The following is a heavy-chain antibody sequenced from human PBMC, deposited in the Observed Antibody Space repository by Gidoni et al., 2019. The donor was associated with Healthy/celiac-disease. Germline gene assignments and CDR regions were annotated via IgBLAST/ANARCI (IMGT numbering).Heavy chain of an antibody. D-gene: IGHD2-15*01. CDR2: IYYSGST. Sequence: QVQLQASGPGLVKPSETLSLTCTVSGGSISSYYWSWIRQPPGKGLEWIGYIYYSGSTNYNPSLKSRVTISVDTSKNQFSLKLSSVTAADTAVYYCARDADSSYYFDYWGQGTLVTVSS. CDR1: GGSISSYY. J-gene: IGHJ4*02. V-gene: IGHV4-59*01. CDR3: ARDADSSYYFDY.